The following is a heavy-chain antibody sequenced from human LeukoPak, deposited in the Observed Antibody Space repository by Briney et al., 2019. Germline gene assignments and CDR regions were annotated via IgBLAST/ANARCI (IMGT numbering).Heavy chain of an antibody. J-gene: IGHJ5*02. CDR1: GGSISSYY. Sequence: SETLSLTCTVSGGSISSYYWSWIRQPAGKGLEWIGYIYYSGSTNYNPSLKSRVTISVDTSKNQFSLKLSSVTAADTAVYYCARRASSSVFDPWGQGTLVTVSS. V-gene: IGHV4-59*01. D-gene: IGHD6-6*01. CDR3: ARRASSSVFDP. CDR2: IYYSGST.